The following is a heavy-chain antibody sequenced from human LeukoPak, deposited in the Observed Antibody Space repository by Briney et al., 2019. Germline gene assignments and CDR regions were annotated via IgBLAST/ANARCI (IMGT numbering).Heavy chain of an antibody. D-gene: IGHD2-2*01. CDR2: ISGSGGST. CDR3: AKDLRDGNSSSLPLAY. J-gene: IGHJ4*02. Sequence: PGGSLRLSCAASGFTFSSYAMSWVRQAPGKGLEWVSAISGSGGSTYYADSVKGRFTISRDNSKNTPYLQMNSLRAEDTAVYYCAKDLRDGNSSSLPLAYWGQGTLVTVSS. CDR1: GFTFSSYA. V-gene: IGHV3-23*01.